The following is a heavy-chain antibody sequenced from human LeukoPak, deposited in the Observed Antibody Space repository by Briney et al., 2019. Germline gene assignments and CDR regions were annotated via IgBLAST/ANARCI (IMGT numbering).Heavy chain of an antibody. CDR1: GFTFSSYG. V-gene: IGHV4-34*01. J-gene: IGHJ6*03. CDR2: INHSGST. Sequence: PGGSLRLSCAASGFTFSSYGMSWIRQPPGKGLEWIGEINHSGSTNYNPSLKSRVTISVDTSKNQFSLKLSSVTAADTAVYYCARRRSYYYYYMDVWGKGTTVTISS. CDR3: ARRRSYYYYYMDV.